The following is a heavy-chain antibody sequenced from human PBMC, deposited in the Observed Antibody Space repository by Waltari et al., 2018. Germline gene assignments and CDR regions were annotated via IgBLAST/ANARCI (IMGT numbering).Heavy chain of an antibody. Sequence: QVQLQESGPGLVKPSQTLSLTCTVSGGSISSGSYYWSWIRQPAGKGLEWSGRIYTSGGNNYNPTLMSRVTISVDTSKNQLSLKLSSVTAADTAVYYCAGRTGYSSSWDFDYWGQGTLVTVSS. D-gene: IGHD6-13*01. V-gene: IGHV4-61*02. CDR2: IYTSGGN. CDR1: GGSISSGSYY. J-gene: IGHJ4*02. CDR3: AGRTGYSSSWDFDY.